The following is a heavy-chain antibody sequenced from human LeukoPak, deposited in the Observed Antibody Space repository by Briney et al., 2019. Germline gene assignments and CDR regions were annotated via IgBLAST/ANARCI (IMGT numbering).Heavy chain of an antibody. Sequence: SETLSLTCTVSGDSISSDYWSWIRKPPGKGLERIGYIYYSGSTNYNPPPKSRVTISVDTSKNHFSLKLSSVTAADTAVYYCARVAINNWFDPWGQGTLVTVSS. D-gene: IGHD3-3*02. CDR1: GDSISSDY. V-gene: IGHV4-59*01. CDR2: IYYSGST. CDR3: ARVAINNWFDP. J-gene: IGHJ5*02.